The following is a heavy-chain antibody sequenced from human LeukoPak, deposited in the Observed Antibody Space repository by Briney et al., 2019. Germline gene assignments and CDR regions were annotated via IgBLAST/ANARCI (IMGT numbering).Heavy chain of an antibody. CDR2: INPNSGGT. Sequence: ASVKVSCKVSGYTLTGYYMHWVRQAPGQGLEWMGWINPNSGGTNYAQKFQGRVTMTRDTSVSTAYMELSRLTSDDTAVYYCARDKVYYYDSGSCNAFDIWGQGTMVTVSS. J-gene: IGHJ3*02. V-gene: IGHV1-2*02. CDR1: GYTLTGYY. D-gene: IGHD3-10*01. CDR3: ARDKVYYYDSGSCNAFDI.